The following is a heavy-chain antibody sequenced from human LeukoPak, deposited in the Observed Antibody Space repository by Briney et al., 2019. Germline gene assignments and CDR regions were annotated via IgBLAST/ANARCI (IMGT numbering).Heavy chain of an antibody. V-gene: IGHV1-2*06. D-gene: IGHD3-22*01. CDR1: GYTFTGYY. CDR3: ARMGYDSSGYYYGE. J-gene: IGHJ4*02. Sequence: ALVKVSCKASGYTFTGYYMHWVRQAPGQGLEWMGRINPNSGGTNYAQKFQGRVTMTRDTSISTAYMELSRLRSDDTAVYYCARMGYDSSGYYYGEWGQGTLVTVSS. CDR2: INPNSGGT.